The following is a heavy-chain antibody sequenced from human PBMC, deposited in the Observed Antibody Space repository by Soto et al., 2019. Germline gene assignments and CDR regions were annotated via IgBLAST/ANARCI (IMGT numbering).Heavy chain of an antibody. CDR2: IYYSGST. Sequence: TLSLTCTVSGGSISSVGYYWSWIRQHPGKGLEWIGYIYYSGSTYYNPSLKSRVTISVDTSKNQFSLKLSSVTAADTAVYYCARRAAAGNNWFDPWGKGTLVTVSS. V-gene: IGHV4-31*03. CDR3: ARRAAAGNNWFDP. CDR1: GGSISSVGYY. D-gene: IGHD6-13*01. J-gene: IGHJ5*02.